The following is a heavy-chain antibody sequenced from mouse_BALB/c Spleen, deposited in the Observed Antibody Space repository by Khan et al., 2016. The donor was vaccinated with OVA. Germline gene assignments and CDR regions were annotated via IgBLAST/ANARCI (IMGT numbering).Heavy chain of an antibody. CDR3: ATHLTVSIAY. V-gene: IGHV5-6*01. Sequence: EVELVESGGDLVKSGGSLKLSCAASGFTFSPYSMSWVRQTPNKRLELVATIRSYGDYTYYQDNVKGRFNFSRDNAKNTLYLQMSILKSEDTDIYYCATHLTVSIAYWCQGTLITVSA. CDR2: IRSYGDYT. CDR1: GFTFSPYS. J-gene: IGHJ3*01. D-gene: IGHD4-1*01.